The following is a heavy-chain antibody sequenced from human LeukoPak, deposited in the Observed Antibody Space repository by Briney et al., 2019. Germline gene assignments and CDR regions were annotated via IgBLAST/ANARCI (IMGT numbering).Heavy chain of an antibody. CDR3: ARHWVQLWFPYYFDY. J-gene: IGHJ4*02. CDR1: GGSITTYY. CDR2: IYYSGST. Sequence: SETLSLTCTVSGGSITTYYWSWIRQSPGKGLEWIGYIYYSGSTNYNPSLKSRVTISVDTSKNQFSLKVTSVTTADTAVYYCARHWVQLWFPYYFDYWGQGTLVTVSS. D-gene: IGHD5-18*01. V-gene: IGHV4-59*13.